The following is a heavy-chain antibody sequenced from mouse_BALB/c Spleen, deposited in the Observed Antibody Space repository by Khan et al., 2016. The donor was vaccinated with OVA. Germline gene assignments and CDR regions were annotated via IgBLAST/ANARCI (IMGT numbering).Heavy chain of an antibody. CDR1: GYTFTDYY. D-gene: IGHD1-2*01. CDR2: ISPGSGDI. Sequence: VQLQESGAELARPGASVKLSCKASGYTFTDYYINWMKQRTGQGLEWLGEISPGSGDIYYNEKFKGKATLTADKSSSTAYMQVIILTSGASAVYFSARRNYFGYTVAYWGQGTLVTVAA. J-gene: IGHJ3*01. CDR3: ARRNYFGYTVAY. V-gene: IGHV1-77*01.